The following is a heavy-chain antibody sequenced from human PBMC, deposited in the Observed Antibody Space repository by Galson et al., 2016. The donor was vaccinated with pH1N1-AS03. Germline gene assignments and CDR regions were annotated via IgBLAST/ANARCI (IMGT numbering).Heavy chain of an antibody. CDR3: ARQRAVRAFDY. D-gene: IGHD3-10*01. V-gene: IGHV5-51*01. Sequence: QSGAEVTKPGESLKISCKGSGYTFNNKWIAWVRQMPGKGLEWMGIVHPGDSQTKYSPSFQGRVSISVDKSINTAYLQWSSLRASDTAMYFCARQRAVRAFDYWGQGTPVTVSS. CDR1: GYTFNNKW. J-gene: IGHJ4*02. CDR2: VHPGDSQT.